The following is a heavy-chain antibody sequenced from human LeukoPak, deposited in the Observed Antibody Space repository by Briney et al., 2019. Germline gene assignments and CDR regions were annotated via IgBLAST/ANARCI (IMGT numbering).Heavy chain of an antibody. J-gene: IGHJ4*02. V-gene: IGHV4-39*07. Sequence: KSSGTLSLTCAVSGASISGSGYYWGWIRQPPGKGLEWIGNTYYSGSTYYNASLQSRVTISIDTSKNQFSLKLSSVTAADTAVYYCARDEVVGSFDYWGQGTLVTVSS. CDR2: TYYSGST. CDR1: GASISGSGYY. CDR3: ARDEVVGSFDY. D-gene: IGHD2-15*01.